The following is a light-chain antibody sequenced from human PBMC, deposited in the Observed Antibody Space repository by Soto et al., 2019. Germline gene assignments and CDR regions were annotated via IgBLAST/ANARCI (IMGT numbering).Light chain of an antibody. CDR3: QRYDNLTPFT. V-gene: IGKV1-33*01. Sequence: DIQMTQSPSSLSASVGARVSITCQASQDIRTSLSWFQQKPGRAPKLLIYGASNLETGVPSRFRGSGSGTDFTFTISSLQTEDIATYYCQRYDNLTPFTVGPGTKVDIK. J-gene: IGKJ3*01. CDR2: GAS. CDR1: QDIRTS.